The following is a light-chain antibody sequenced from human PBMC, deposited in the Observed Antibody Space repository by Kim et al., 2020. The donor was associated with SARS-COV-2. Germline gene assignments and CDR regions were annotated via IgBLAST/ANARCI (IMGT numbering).Light chain of an antibody. V-gene: IGKV3-15*01. CDR2: GAS. J-gene: IGKJ2*01. Sequence: ETVMTQSPATLSVSPGEKVTLSCRASQSVSSNLAWYQQKPGQSPRLLIHGASTRATGIPARFSGSGSGTGFTLSISRLQSEDFAVYYCQQYNNWPTFGLGTKLEI. CDR3: QQYNNWPT. CDR1: QSVSSN.